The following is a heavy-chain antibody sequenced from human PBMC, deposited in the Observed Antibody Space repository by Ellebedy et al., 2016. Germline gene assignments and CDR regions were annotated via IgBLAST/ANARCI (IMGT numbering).Heavy chain of an antibody. CDR1: RGTFSSYA. CDR3: ARYRDYDFWSGYHARYYFDY. D-gene: IGHD3-3*01. Sequence: SVKVSXKASRGTFSSYAISWVRQAPGQGLEWMGGIIPIFGTANYAQKFQGRVTITADESTSTAYMELSSLRSEDTAVYYCARYRDYDFWSGYHARYYFDYWGQGTLVTVSS. V-gene: IGHV1-69*13. CDR2: IIPIFGTA. J-gene: IGHJ4*02.